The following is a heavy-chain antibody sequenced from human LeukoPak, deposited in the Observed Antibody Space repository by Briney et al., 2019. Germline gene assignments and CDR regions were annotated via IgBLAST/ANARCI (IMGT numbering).Heavy chain of an antibody. CDR3: ARQAGETVDY. J-gene: IGHJ4*02. CDR1: GGSISSSSYY. D-gene: IGHD3-16*01. Sequence: PSETLSLTCTVSGGSISSSSYYWGWIRQPPGKGLEWIGSIYYSGSTYYNPSLKSRVTISVDTSKSQFSLKLSSVTAADTAVYYCARQAGETVDYWGQGTLVTVSS. V-gene: IGHV4-39*01. CDR2: IYYSGST.